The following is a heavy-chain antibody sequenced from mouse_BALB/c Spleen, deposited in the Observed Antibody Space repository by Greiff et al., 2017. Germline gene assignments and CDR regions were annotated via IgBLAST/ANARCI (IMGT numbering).Heavy chain of an antibody. CDR2: IFPGTGTT. D-gene: IGHD2-10*01. J-gene: IGHJ2*01. V-gene: IGHV1S132*01. CDR1: GYTFTSYW. Sequence: QVQLQQSGAELVKPGASVKLSCKTSGYTFTSYWIQWVKQRPGQGLGWIGEIFPGTGTTYYNEKFKGKATLTIDTSSSTAYMQLSSLTSEDSAVYFCARRGAYFYYFDYWGQGTTLTVSS. CDR3: ARRGAYFYYFDY.